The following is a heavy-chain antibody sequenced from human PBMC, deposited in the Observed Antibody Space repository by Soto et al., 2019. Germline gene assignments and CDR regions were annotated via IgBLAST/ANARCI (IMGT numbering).Heavy chain of an antibody. CDR2: ISYGGGTT. Sequence: RVSLRLSCAASEFTFSNYAMSWVRQAPGKGLEWVSAISYGGGTTYYADSVKGRFTISRDNSKNTLYLQMNSLRAEDTAVYYCVKNPGYYYDSTGYHFDDWGEGTLVTVSS. CDR3: VKNPGYYYDSTGYHFDD. CDR1: EFTFSNYA. V-gene: IGHV3-23*01. J-gene: IGHJ4*02. D-gene: IGHD3-22*01.